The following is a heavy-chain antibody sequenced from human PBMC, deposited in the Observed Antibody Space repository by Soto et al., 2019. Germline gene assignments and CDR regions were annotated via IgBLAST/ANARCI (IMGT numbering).Heavy chain of an antibody. V-gene: IGHV4-59*08. CDR1: GGSISSYY. CDR3: ARRYGDAFDI. CDR2: IYYSGST. J-gene: IGHJ3*02. D-gene: IGHD4-17*01. Sequence: QVQLQESGPGLVKPSETLSLTCTVSGGSISSYYWSWIRQPPGKGLEWIGYIYYSGSTNYTPSLXGXVXTXVDTPTNQFSLKLSSATAADTAVYYCARRYGDAFDIWGQGTMVTVSS.